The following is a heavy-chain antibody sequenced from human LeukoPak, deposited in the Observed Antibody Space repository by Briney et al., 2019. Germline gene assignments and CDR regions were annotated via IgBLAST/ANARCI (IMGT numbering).Heavy chain of an antibody. CDR2: ISNIGTTT. CDR3: AKLGEWEPTASGEIDY. Sequence: GGSLRLSCTASAFTLGDWYMSWIRQAPGKGLEWVSYISNIGTTTYYAESVKGRFTISRDNSKNTLYLQMNSLRAEDTAVYYCAKLGEWEPTASGEIDYWGQGTLVTVSS. J-gene: IGHJ4*02. V-gene: IGHV3-11*01. D-gene: IGHD1-26*01. CDR1: AFTLGDWY.